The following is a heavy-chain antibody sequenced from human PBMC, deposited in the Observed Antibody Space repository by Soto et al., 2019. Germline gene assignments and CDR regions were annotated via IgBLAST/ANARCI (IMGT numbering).Heavy chain of an antibody. J-gene: IGHJ5*02. CDR2: ISGSGGST. CDR3: AKPPFSDSSGWDNWFDP. D-gene: IGHD6-19*01. CDR1: GFTFSSYA. V-gene: IGHV3-23*01. Sequence: GGSLRLSCAASGFTFSSYAMSWVRQAPGKGLEWVSAISGSGGSTYYADSVKGRFTISRDNSKNTLYLQMNSLRAEDTAVYYCAKPPFSDSSGWDNWFDPWGQGTLVTVSS.